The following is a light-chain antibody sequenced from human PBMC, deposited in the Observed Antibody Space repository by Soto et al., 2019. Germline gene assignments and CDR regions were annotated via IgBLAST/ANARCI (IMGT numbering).Light chain of an antibody. Sequence: QSVLTQPASVSGSPGQSITISCTGTSSDVGTYNYVSWYQHPPGKAPKLMIYDVSNRPSGVSNRFSGSKSGNTASLTISGLQAEDEADYYCSSYTSNNTLAIFGGGTKLTVL. J-gene: IGLJ2*01. CDR1: SSDVGTYNY. CDR3: SSYTSNNTLAI. CDR2: DVS. V-gene: IGLV2-14*03.